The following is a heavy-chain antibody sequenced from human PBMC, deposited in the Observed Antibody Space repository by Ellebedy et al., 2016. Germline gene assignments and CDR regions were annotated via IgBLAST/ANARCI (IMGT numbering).Heavy chain of an antibody. J-gene: IGHJ4*02. V-gene: IGHV3-7*03. CDR1: GSISSSYW. D-gene: IGHD1-1*01. CDR3: ARADWNSIDY. Sequence: ETLSLTCAVFGGSISSSYWMSWVRQAPGKGLEWVAIINQDGSEKYYVDSVKGRFTISRDNAKSLLSLQMNSLRGEDTAVYYCARADWNSIDYWGQGALVTVSS. CDR2: INQDGSEK.